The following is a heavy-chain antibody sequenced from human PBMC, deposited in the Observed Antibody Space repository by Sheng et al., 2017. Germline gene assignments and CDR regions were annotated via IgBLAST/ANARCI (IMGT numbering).Heavy chain of an antibody. D-gene: IGHD5-12*01. CDR1: GGSFSTYA. CDR2: IIPSLGIA. CDR3: ARLWGNVVATNWFDP. Sequence: QVHLVQSGAQVKKPGSSVKVSCKASGGSFSTYAISWLRQAPGQGLEWMGGIIPSLGIANSAQRFQGRVTITADKSTSTVYMDLSSLRSEDTAVYYCARLWGNVVATNWFDPWGQGTPWSPSP. J-gene: IGHJ5*02. V-gene: IGHV1-69*10.